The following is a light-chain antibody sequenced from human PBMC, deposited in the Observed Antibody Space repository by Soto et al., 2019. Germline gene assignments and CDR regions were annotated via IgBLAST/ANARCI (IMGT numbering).Light chain of an antibody. J-gene: IGKJ1*01. V-gene: IGKV3-15*01. CDR1: QSVITN. CDR3: HQYNESPSS. Sequence: IVLKKALVTVSASQGERATXSCRASQSVITNLAWYQQKSGHAPRLLIFGASTRATGVPARFSGSGSGTEFTLTITSLHSEDFVVYYCHQYNESPSSFGQGTKVDI. CDR2: GAS.